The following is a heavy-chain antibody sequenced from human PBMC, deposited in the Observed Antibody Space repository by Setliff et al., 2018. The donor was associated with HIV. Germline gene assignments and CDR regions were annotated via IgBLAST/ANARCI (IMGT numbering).Heavy chain of an antibody. Sequence: ASVKVSCKASGYTFTNYAINWVRQAPGQGLEWMGWINTDTGNPTYAQGSTGRFVFSLDTSVNTAYLQISSLKTEDSAVYYCARGPPSQVDYWGQGTLVTVSS. CDR1: GYTFTNYA. J-gene: IGHJ4*02. V-gene: IGHV7-4-1*02. CDR3: ARGPPSQVDY. CDR2: INTDTGNP.